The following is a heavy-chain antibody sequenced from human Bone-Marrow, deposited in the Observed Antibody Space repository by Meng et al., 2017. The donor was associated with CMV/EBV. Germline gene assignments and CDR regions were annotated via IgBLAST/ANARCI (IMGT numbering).Heavy chain of an antibody. V-gene: IGHV5-51*01. D-gene: IGHD3-3*01. CDR2: IYPGDSAT. CDR3: ARHPRYYDFWSGPKGDYYYYGMDV. Sequence: GESLKISCKGSGYSFTSYWIGWVRQMPGKGLEWMGIIYPGDSATRYSPSFQGQVTISADKSISTAYLQWSSLKASDTAMYYCARHPRYYDFWSGPKGDYYYYGMDVWGQGTTVTVSS. J-gene: IGHJ6*02. CDR1: GYSFTSYW.